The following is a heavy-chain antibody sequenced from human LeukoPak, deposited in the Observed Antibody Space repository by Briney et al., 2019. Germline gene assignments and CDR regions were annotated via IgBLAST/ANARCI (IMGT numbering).Heavy chain of an antibody. CDR3: ARADFWSGYYTAEYFQH. V-gene: IGHV3-48*01. D-gene: IGHD3-3*01. J-gene: IGHJ1*01. CDR1: GFTFSGYI. CDR2: IGSSGNTI. Sequence: GGSLRLSCAASGFTFSGYIMNWVRQAPGKGLEWVSFIGSSGNTIYYADSVKGRFTISRDNSKNTLYLQMNSLRAEDTAVYYCARADFWSGYYTAEYFQHWGQGTLVTVSS.